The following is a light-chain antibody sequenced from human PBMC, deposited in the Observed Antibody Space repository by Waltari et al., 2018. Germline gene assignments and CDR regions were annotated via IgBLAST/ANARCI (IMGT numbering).Light chain of an antibody. V-gene: IGKV3-15*01. J-gene: IGKJ4*01. Sequence: EIVMTQSPATLSVSRGGSATVSCRASLSIDDSLAWYQQKPGQPPRLLIHGASTRDTGIPVRFSGSGSGTDFTLTITCLQSEDFAVYFCQQYNQWPLTFGRGTKVEIK. CDR2: GAS. CDR1: LSIDDS. CDR3: QQYNQWPLT.